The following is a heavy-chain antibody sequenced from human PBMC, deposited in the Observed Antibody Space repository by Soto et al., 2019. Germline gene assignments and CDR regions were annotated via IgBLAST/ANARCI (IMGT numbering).Heavy chain of an antibody. CDR2: ITANGGST. CDR3: AKDLGAIGTLDY. J-gene: IGHJ4*02. Sequence: EVQLLESGGGLVQPGGSLRLSCAASGFTFSSFAMNWVRQSPGKGLEWVSVITANGGSTYYADSVKGRFTISRDNSRNTLFLQMTSLRADDTAVYYWAKDLGAIGTLDYWGQGTLVTVSS. CDR1: GFTFSSFA. V-gene: IGHV3-23*01. D-gene: IGHD3-16*01.